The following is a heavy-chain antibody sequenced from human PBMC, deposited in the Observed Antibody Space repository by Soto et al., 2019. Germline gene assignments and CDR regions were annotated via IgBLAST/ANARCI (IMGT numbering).Heavy chain of an antibody. CDR1: GYTFTSYA. V-gene: IGHV1-3*01. CDR3: ARGPDCSGGSCYSRPFDY. J-gene: IGHJ4*02. D-gene: IGHD2-15*01. Sequence: ASVKVSCKASGYTFTSYAMHWVRQAPGQRLEWMGWINAGNGNTKYSQKFQGRVTITRDTSASTAYMELSSLRSEDTAVYYCARGPDCSGGSCYSRPFDYWGQGTLVTVSS. CDR2: INAGNGNT.